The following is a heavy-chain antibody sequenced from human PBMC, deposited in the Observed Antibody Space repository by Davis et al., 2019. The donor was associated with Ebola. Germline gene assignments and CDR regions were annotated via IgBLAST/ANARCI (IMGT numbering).Heavy chain of an antibody. Sequence: MPSETLSLTCAVSGDSISSSNWWSWVRQPPGKGLEWIGEISQSGSTNYNPSLKSRVTISVDKSKNQFSLKLSSVTAADTAVYYCARHGYSYGLDYWGQGTLVTVSS. D-gene: IGHD5-18*01. CDR2: ISQSGST. V-gene: IGHV4-4*02. CDR3: ARHGYSYGLDY. CDR1: GDSISSSNW. J-gene: IGHJ4*02.